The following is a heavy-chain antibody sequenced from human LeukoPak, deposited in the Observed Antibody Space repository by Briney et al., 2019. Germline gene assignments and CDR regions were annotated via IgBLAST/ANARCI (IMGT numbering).Heavy chain of an antibody. V-gene: IGHV3-30*02. CDR3: ASGSGSGYYYFVY. J-gene: IGHJ4*02. CDR1: GFMFSTNG. Sequence: GGSLRLSCAASGFMFSTNGMHWVRQAPGKGLEWVAFIRYDGSNTHYADSVKGRFTISRDNAKNSLYLQMNSLRAEDTALYYCASGSGSGYYYFVYWGQGTLVTVSS. CDR2: IRYDGSNT. D-gene: IGHD3-22*01.